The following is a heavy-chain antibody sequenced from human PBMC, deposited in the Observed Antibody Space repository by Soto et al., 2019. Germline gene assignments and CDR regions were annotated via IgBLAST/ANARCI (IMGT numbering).Heavy chain of an antibody. D-gene: IGHD6-19*01. CDR3: ARDFAVGGPTINYYYGMDV. CDR1: GFTVSSNY. CDR2: IYSAGNT. V-gene: IGHV3-66*01. Sequence: PGGSLRLSCAASGFTVSSNYMSWVRQAPWKGLEWISIIYSAGNTYYADSVKGRFTISRDNSKNTLYLQMNSLGAEDTAVYYCARDFAVGGPTINYYYGMDVWGQGTTVTVSS. J-gene: IGHJ6*02.